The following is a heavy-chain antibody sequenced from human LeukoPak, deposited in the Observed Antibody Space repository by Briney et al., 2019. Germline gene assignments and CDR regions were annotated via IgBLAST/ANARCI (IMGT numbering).Heavy chain of an antibody. V-gene: IGHV3-21*01. D-gene: IGHD6-19*01. CDR2: TSSSSSYI. CDR1: GSTFSSYS. CDR3: ARDLNTGYSSGWYIDY. Sequence: GGSLRLSCAASGSTFSSYSMNWVRQAPGKGLEWVSSTSSSSSYIYYADSVKGRFTISRDNAKNSLYLQMNSLRAEDTAVYYCARDLNTGYSSGWYIDYWGQGTLVTVSS. J-gene: IGHJ4*02.